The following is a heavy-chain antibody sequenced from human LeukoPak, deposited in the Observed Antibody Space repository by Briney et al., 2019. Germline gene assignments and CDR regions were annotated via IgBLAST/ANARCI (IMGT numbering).Heavy chain of an antibody. CDR2: ISSSSGTI. J-gene: IGHJ5*02. Sequence: GGSLRLSCAASGFTVSRSYMNWVRQAPGKGLEWVSYISSSSGTIYYADSVKGRFTVSRDNAKNSLYLQMNSLRAEDTAEYYCARDKRSVNWFDPWGHGTLVTVSS. V-gene: IGHV3-48*01. D-gene: IGHD4-17*01. CDR3: ARDKRSVNWFDP. CDR1: GFTVSRSY.